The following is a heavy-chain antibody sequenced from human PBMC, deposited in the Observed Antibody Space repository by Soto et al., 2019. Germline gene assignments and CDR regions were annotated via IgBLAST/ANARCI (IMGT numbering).Heavy chain of an antibody. Sequence: QVQLQESGPGLVKPSGTLSLTCAVSSGSISSSNWWSWVRQPPGKGLEWIGEIYHSGSTNYNPSLKSRVTISVDKSENQFSLKLSSVTAADTAVYYCARARRYSSGWYSNWYFDLWGRGTLVTVSS. CDR2: IYHSGST. V-gene: IGHV4-4*02. CDR1: SGSISSSNW. D-gene: IGHD6-19*01. J-gene: IGHJ2*01. CDR3: ARARRYSSGWYSNWYFDL.